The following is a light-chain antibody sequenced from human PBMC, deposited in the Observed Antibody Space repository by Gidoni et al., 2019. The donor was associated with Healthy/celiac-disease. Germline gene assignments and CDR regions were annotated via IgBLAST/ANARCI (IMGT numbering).Light chain of an antibody. V-gene: IGKV1-39*01. CDR1: QSISSY. Sequence: DILLTQSPSSLSSSVGDRVTITCRASQSISSYLPWYQQKPGKAPKLLIYAASSLQSGIPSRFSGSGSGTDFTLTISSLQPEDFATYYCQQCYSTSWTFGQGTKVEIK. CDR2: AAS. J-gene: IGKJ1*01. CDR3: QQCYSTSWT.